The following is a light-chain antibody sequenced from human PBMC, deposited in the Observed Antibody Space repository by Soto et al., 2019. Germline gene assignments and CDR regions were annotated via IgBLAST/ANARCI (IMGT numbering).Light chain of an antibody. CDR1: QAIKND. J-gene: IGKJ2*01. V-gene: IGKV1-6*01. CDR2: RSS. CDR3: LHDDNYPYT. Sequence: AIQMTQSPSSLSASVGDRVTITCRASQAIKNDLVWYQQRPGKAPMLLIYRSSNLQSGVPSRFTGSGSGTDFTLTISSLQPEDFATYYCLHDDNYPYTFGQGTKLEI.